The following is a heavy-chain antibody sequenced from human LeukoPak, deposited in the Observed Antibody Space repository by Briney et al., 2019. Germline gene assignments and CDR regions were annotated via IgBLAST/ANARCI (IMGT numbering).Heavy chain of an antibody. CDR2: ISVSGIVP. Sequence: VGSLRLSCVPSLFTPISYAIRWVRQALGKGLEWVSPISVSGIVPYNAHSVRGGFTISRDNSKNTQCLQINRLRAEDTAVYYCTKRNDCGDKRSAYDFSGMDIWGQGTMVTVSS. J-gene: IGHJ6*02. CDR1: LFTPISYA. CDR3: TKRNDCGDKRSAYDFSGMDI. V-gene: IGHV3-23*01. D-gene: IGHD4-17*01.